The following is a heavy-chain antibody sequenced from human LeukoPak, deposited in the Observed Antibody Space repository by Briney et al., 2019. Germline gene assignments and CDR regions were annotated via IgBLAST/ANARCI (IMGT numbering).Heavy chain of an antibody. V-gene: IGHV4-34*01. CDR1: GGSFSDYY. Sequence: SETLSLTCAVYGGSFSDYYWSWIRQPPGKGLEWIGSIYYSGGTYYNPSLKSRVTISVDTSKNQFSLKLSSVTAADTAVYYCARDRTLWSTLPYYWGQGTLVTVSS. CDR2: IYYSGGT. J-gene: IGHJ4*02. D-gene: IGHD5-18*01. CDR3: ARDRTLWSTLPYY.